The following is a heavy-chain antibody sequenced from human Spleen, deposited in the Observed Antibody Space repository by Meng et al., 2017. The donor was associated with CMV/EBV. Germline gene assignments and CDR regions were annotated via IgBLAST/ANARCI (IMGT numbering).Heavy chain of an antibody. CDR1: GGSVSSSSYY. Sequence: SETLSLTCTVSGGSVSSSSYYWSWIRQPPGKGLEWIGYIHYSGSTNYNPSLKSRVTISVDTSKNQFSLKLSSVTAADTAVYYCARGRKWDQPPGYWGQGTLVTVSS. V-gene: IGHV4-61*01. J-gene: IGHJ4*02. CDR2: IHYSGST. CDR3: ARGRKWDQPPGY. D-gene: IGHD1-26*01.